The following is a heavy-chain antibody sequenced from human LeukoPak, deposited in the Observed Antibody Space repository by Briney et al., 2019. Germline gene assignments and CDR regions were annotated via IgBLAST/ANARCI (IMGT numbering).Heavy chain of an antibody. CDR2: INTNTGNP. CDR1: GYTFTSYA. D-gene: IGHD3-3*01. J-gene: IGHJ6*03. CDR3: ARGGSDDDFWSGYFYYYYYYMDV. V-gene: IGHV7-4-1*02. Sequence: GASVKVSCKASGYTFTSYAMNWVRQAPGQGLEWMGWINTNTGNPTYAQGFTGRFVFSLDTSVSTAYLQISSLKAEDTAVYYCARGGSDDDFWSGYFYYYYYYMDVWGKGTTVTVSS.